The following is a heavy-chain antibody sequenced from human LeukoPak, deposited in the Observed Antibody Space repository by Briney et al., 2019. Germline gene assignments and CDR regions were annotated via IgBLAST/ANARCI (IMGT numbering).Heavy chain of an antibody. CDR3: ARGNPYYYYMDV. CDR2: INHSGST. Sequence: SETLSLTCAVYGGSFSGYYWSWIRQPPGKGLEWIGEINHSGSTNYNPSLKSRVTISVDMSKNQFSLKLNSVSAADSAVYYCARGNPYYYYMDVWGKGTTVTVSS. J-gene: IGHJ6*03. CDR1: GGSFSGYY. V-gene: IGHV4-34*01.